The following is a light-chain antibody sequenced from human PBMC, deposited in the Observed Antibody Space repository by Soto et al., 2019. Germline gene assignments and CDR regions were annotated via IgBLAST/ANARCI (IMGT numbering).Light chain of an antibody. J-gene: IGKJ2*01. CDR2: DAS. CDR3: QQYNSYPYT. V-gene: IGKV1-5*01. CDR1: YTISDW. Sequence: DIQLTQSPSTLSASVRDRLTITCRASYTISDWLAWYQHKPGKAPKLLIYDASTLQSGVPSRFSGSGSGTEFTLTISSLQPDDFATYYCQQYNSYPYTFGQGTKVDIK.